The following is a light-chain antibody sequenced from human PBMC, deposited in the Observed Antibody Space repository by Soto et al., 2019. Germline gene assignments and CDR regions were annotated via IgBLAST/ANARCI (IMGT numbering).Light chain of an antibody. J-gene: IGKJ1*01. CDR1: QSVSSSY. CDR3: LQYGNSQT. Sequence: EIVLTQSPGNLSLSPGERATLSCRASQSVSSSYLAWYQLKPGQAPRLLIYGASSRASGIPDRFSGSGSGTDFTLTISRLEPEDFAVYYCLQYGNSQTFGQGTKVEIK. V-gene: IGKV3-20*01. CDR2: GAS.